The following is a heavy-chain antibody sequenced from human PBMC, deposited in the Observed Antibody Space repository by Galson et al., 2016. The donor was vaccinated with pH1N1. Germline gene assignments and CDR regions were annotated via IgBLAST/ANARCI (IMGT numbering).Heavy chain of an antibody. CDR1: GGSITSNNW. D-gene: IGHD1-26*01. V-gene: IGHV4-4*02. J-gene: IGHJ4*02. CDR3: ARSYRGTYFIGGDRGFDY. Sequence: SETLSLTCGVSGGSITSNNWWSWVRQPPGKGLEWIGEIYHSGSTKYNPSLESRVTKSLDKSKNHFSLRVTSVTAADTAVYYCARSYRGTYFIGGDRGFDYWGQGTLVTVSS. CDR2: IYHSGST.